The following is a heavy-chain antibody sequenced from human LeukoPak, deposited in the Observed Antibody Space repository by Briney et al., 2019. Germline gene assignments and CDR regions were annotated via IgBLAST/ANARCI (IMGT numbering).Heavy chain of an antibody. CDR3: ARDPNGDYVGAFDF. D-gene: IGHD4-17*01. Sequence: GGSLRLSCAASGFTVSSNYMSWVRQAPGKGLEWVSAIRAGGGTTFYADSVKGRFTVSRDNSRDTLYLQMNSLRVEDTAVYYCARDPNGDYVGAFDFWGQGTMVTVSS. CDR2: IRAGGGTT. J-gene: IGHJ3*01. V-gene: IGHV3-23*01. CDR1: GFTVSSNY.